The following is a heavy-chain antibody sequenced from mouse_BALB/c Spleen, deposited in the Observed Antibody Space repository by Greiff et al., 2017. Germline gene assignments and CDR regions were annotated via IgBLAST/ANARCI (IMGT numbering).Heavy chain of an antibody. J-gene: IGHJ1*01. CDR3: ARGGGSYVSYWYFDV. D-gene: IGHD1-1*02. V-gene: IGHV5-6-5*01. CDR2: ISSGGST. CDR1: GFTFSSYA. Sequence: EVKVVESGGGLVKPGGSLKLSCAASGFTFSSYAMSWVRQTPEKRLEWVASISSGGSTYYPDSVKGRFTISRDNARNILYLQMSSLRSEDTAMYYCARGGGSYVSYWYFDVWGAGTTVTVSS.